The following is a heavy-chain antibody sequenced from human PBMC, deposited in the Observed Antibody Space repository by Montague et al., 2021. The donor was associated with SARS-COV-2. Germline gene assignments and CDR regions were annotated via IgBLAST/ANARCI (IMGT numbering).Heavy chain of an antibody. CDR3: WRVILSATSNPFDC. CDR1: GGSISSYHHY. Sequence: SETLSLTCTVSGGSISSYHHYWVWIRQPPGKGLEWIVAMYYSGSTWLNLSLQSPVTIPVYTSKNQLSLSLRSVTAADTALYFCWRVILSATSNPFDCWGPGTLVTVSS. CDR2: MYYSGST. D-gene: IGHD2-15*01. J-gene: IGHJ4*02. V-gene: IGHV4-39*07.